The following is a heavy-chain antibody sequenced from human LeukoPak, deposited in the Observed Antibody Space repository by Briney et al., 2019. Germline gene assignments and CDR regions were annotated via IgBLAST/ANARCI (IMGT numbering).Heavy chain of an antibody. D-gene: IGHD3-16*02. CDR1: GGSISSSSYY. Sequence: SETLSLTCTVSGGSISSSSYYWGWIRQPPGKGLEWIGSIYYSGSTYYNPSLKSRVTISVDTSKNQFSLKLSSVTAADTAVYYCARGAYDYVWGSYRSTDTYFDYWGQGTLVTVSS. J-gene: IGHJ4*02. CDR2: IYYSGST. V-gene: IGHV4-39*07. CDR3: ARGAYDYVWGSYRSTDTYFDY.